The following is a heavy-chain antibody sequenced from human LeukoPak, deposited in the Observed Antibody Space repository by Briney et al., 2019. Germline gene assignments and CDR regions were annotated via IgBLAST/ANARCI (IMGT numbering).Heavy chain of an antibody. CDR2: INPNSGGT. CDR1: GYTFTGYY. Sequence: ASVKVSCKASGYTFTGYYMHWVRQAPGQGLEWMGWINPNSGGTNYAQKFQGRVTMTRDTCISTAYMELSRLRSDDTAVYYCARDIRYYYDSSGYFLGPRSLNFDYWGQGTLVTVSS. V-gene: IGHV1-2*02. CDR3: ARDIRYYYDSSGYFLGPRSLNFDY. D-gene: IGHD3-22*01. J-gene: IGHJ4*02.